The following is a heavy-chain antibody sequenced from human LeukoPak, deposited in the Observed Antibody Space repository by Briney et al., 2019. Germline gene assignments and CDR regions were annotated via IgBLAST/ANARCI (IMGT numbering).Heavy chain of an antibody. Sequence: SETLSLTCTVSGGSISSGSYYWSWIRQPAGKGLEWIGRIYTSGSTDYNPSLKSRVTISVDTSKNQVSLKLSSMTAADTAVYYCATRSGWYGHGGAYFDYWGQGSLVTVSS. J-gene: IGHJ4*02. D-gene: IGHD6-19*01. CDR1: GGSISSGSYY. V-gene: IGHV4-61*02. CDR2: IYTSGST. CDR3: ATRSGWYGHGGAYFDY.